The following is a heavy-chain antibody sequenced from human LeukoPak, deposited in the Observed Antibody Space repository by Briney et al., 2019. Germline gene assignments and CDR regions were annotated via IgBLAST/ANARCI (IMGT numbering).Heavy chain of an antibody. D-gene: IGHD2-2*02. CDR2: IEPKSGGT. V-gene: IGHV1-2*02. CDR3: AREMGVVPTAIPTVDS. J-gene: IGHJ4*02. CDR1: GYTFTGHF. Sequence: RASVTVSCTASGYTFTGHFMHWVRQAPGQGLEWMGWIEPKSGGTHYGHKFQGRVTMTRDTSMSTAYMELSRLKADDTAVYYCAREMGVVPTAIPTVDSWGQGTLVTVSS.